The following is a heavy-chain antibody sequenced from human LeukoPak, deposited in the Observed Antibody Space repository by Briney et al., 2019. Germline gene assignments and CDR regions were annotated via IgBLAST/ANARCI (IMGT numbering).Heavy chain of an antibody. CDR2: ISGSGGST. CDR1: GFTFSSYG. Sequence: GGSLRLSCAASGFTFSSYGMSWVRQAPGKGLEWVSAISGSGGSTYYADSVKGRFTISRDNAKNTLYLQMNSLRAEDTAVYYCARVAYDSSGRAAFDIWGQGTMVTVSS. D-gene: IGHD3-22*01. V-gene: IGHV3-23*01. J-gene: IGHJ3*02. CDR3: ARVAYDSSGRAAFDI.